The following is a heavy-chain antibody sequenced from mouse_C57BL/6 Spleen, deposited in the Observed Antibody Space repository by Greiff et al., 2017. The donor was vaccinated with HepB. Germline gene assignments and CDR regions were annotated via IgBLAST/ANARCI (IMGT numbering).Heavy chain of an antibody. CDR1: GYTFTSYW. V-gene: IGHV1-72*01. Sequence: QVQLQQPGAELVKPGASVKLSCKASGYTFTSYWMHWVKQRPGRGLEWIGRIDPNSGGTKYNEKFKSKATLTVDKPSSTAYMQLSSLTSEDSAVYYCARGGSSPPNDHYYAMDYWGQGTSVTVSS. CDR3: ARGGSSPPNDHYYAMDY. D-gene: IGHD1-1*01. CDR2: IDPNSGGT. J-gene: IGHJ4*01.